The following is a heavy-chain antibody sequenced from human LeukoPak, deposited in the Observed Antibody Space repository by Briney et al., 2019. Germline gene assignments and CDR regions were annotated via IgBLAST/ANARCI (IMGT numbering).Heavy chain of an antibody. V-gene: IGHV1-2*02. CDR3: ARDHCVSSGCYEDYYYGMDV. D-gene: IGHD2-2*01. J-gene: IGHJ6*02. CDR1: WYPFTRHH. Sequence: APVKVSLQASWYPFTRHHMPWGRPGPGQRVEWMGWVNPNRGGTNYAQKFQGRVTMTGDTSISTAYMELSRLRSDDTAVYFCARDHCVSSGCYEDYYYGMDVWGRGTTVTVSS. CDR2: VNPNRGGT.